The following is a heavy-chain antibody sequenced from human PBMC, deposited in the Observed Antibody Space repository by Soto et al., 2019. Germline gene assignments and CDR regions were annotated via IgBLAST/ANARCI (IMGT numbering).Heavy chain of an antibody. CDR2: ISSSSSYI. CDR1: GFTFSSYS. CDR3: ARVDILTGYYTAFYY. D-gene: IGHD3-9*01. V-gene: IGHV3-21*01. J-gene: IGHJ4*02. Sequence: EVQLVESGGGLVKPGGSLRLSCAASGFTFSSYSMNWVSQAPGKGLEWVSSISSSSSYIYYADSVKGRFTISRDNAKNSLYLQMNSLRAEDTAVYYCARVDILTGYYTAFYYWGQGTLVTVSS.